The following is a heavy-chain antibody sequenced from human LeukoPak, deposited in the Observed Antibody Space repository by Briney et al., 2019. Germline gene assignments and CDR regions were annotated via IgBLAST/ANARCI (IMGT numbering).Heavy chain of an antibody. CDR2: INTNTGNP. J-gene: IGHJ4*02. Sequence: ASVKVSCKASGYTFSSYAMNWVRQAPGQGLEWMGWINTNTGNPTYAQGFTGRFVFSLDTSVSTAYLQISSLQADDTVVYYCARSKNDGDYLGVGFDYWGQGTLVIVSS. CDR1: GYTFSSYA. CDR3: ARSKNDGDYLGVGFDY. D-gene: IGHD4-17*01. V-gene: IGHV7-4-1*02.